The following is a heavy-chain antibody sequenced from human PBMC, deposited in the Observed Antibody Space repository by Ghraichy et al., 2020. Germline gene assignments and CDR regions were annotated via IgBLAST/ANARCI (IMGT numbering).Heavy chain of an antibody. D-gene: IGHD1-1*01. V-gene: IGHV3-48*02. CDR3: ANVRGWNDGRDY. CDR2: ISSSATTI. CDR1: EFTFSSYS. J-gene: IGHJ4*02. Sequence: GGSLRLSCAASEFTFSSYSMNWVRQAPGMGLEWISYISSSATTIYYADSVKGRFTISRDNAKNSLYLQMNSLRDEDTAVYYCANVRGWNDGRDYWGQGTLVTVSS.